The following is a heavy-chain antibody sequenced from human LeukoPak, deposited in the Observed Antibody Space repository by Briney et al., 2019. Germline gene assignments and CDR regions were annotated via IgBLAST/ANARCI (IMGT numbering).Heavy chain of an antibody. CDR2: INAGNGDA. CDR3: ARGDGRWSFDY. D-gene: IGHD1-26*01. V-gene: IGHV1-3*01. CDR1: GYTFTTYA. J-gene: IGHJ4*02. Sequence: VASVKVSCKASGYTFTTYAIHWVRQAPGRSLEWMGRINAGNGDAKYSQNFHDRITITRDTSASTVYMELTSLRSEDTAVYYCARGDGRWSFDYWGQGTLVTVSS.